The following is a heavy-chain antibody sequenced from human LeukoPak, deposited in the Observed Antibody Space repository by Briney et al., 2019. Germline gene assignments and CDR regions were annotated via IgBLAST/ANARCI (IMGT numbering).Heavy chain of an antibody. D-gene: IGHD5-24*01. Sequence: GEFLKISCQGSGYSFTTYWIGWVRQMPGKGLEWMGIIYPGDSDTRYSPSFQGQVTISADKSISTAYLQWNSLKASDTAMYYCARRDGYGAYDIWGQGTMVTVSS. CDR2: IYPGDSDT. J-gene: IGHJ3*02. CDR1: GYSFTTYW. CDR3: ARRDGYGAYDI. V-gene: IGHV5-51*01.